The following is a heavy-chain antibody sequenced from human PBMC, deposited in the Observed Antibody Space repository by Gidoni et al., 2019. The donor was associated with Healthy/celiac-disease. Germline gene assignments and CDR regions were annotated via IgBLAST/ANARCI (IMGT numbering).Heavy chain of an antibody. CDR3: ARRGAYSYGQFDY. Sequence: QVQLQQWGAGLFKPSATLSHTRAVYGVSFSGYYWSWIRQPPVKVLEWIGEINHSGSTNYNPSLKSRVTISEDTSKSQFSLKLSSVTAADTAVYYCARRGAYSYGQFDYWGQGTLVTVSS. CDR1: GVSFSGYY. CDR2: INHSGST. J-gene: IGHJ4*02. D-gene: IGHD5-18*01. V-gene: IGHV4-34*01.